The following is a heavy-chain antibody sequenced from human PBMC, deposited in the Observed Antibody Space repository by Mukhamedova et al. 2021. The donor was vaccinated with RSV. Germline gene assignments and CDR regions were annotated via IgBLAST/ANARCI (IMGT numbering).Heavy chain of an antibody. J-gene: IGHJ4*02. V-gene: IGHV4-59*01. D-gene: IGHD6-19*01. Sequence: SLKSRVTISVDTSKNQFSLKLSSVTAADTAVYYCARDFRADNSGWYGTSSNYFDYWGQGTLVTVSS. CDR3: ARDFRADNSGWYGTSSNYFDY.